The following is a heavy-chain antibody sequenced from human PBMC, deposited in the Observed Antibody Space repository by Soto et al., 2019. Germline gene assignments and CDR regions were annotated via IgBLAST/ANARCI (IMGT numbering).Heavy chain of an antibody. D-gene: IGHD3-10*01. Sequence: QVQLVHSGPEVKKPGASVTVSCKASGYAFTDYFLNWVRQAPGQGLEWVGWINPNSGVANLAQQFDGRVTLTRDTSIGTVYMEMTGLTSDDPAVYFCARMPGQWELFKFDNWGQGTLVTVSS. CDR3: ARMPGQWELFKFDN. J-gene: IGHJ4*02. V-gene: IGHV1-2*02. CDR2: INPNSGVA. CDR1: GYAFTDYF.